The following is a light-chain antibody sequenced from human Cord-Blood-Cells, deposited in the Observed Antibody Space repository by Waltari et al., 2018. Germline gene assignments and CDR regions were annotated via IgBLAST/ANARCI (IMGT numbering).Light chain of an antibody. Sequence: QSALTQPASVSGSPGQSITISCTGTSSDVGSYNLVSWYQQHPGKPPKLMIYEVSKRPSGVSTRFSGSKSGNTASLTISGLQAEDEADYYCCSYAGSSTVVFGGGTKLTVL. CDR2: EVS. J-gene: IGLJ2*01. V-gene: IGLV2-23*02. CDR3: CSYAGSSTVV. CDR1: SSDVGSYNL.